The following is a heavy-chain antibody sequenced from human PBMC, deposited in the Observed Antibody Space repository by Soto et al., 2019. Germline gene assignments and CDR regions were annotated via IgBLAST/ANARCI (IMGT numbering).Heavy chain of an antibody. J-gene: IGHJ4*02. CDR2: IYPGDSDT. CDR3: ARPTKAPDSSGYYYAH. Sequence: GESLKISCKGSGYSFTSYWIGWVRQMPGKGLEWMGIIYPGDSDTRYSPSFQGQVTISADKSISTAYLQWSSLKASDTAMYYCARPTKAPDSSGYYYAHWDQGTLVTVSS. V-gene: IGHV5-51*01. CDR1: GYSFTSYW. D-gene: IGHD3-22*01.